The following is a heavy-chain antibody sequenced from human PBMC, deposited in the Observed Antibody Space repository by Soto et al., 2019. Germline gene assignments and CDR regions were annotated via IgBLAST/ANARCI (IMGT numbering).Heavy chain of an antibody. CDR3: SHRDLKVMVLDP. Sequence: QITLKESGPTLVKPTQTLTLTCTFSGFSLSTSGVGVGWIRQPPGKALEWLALIYWDDDKRYSPSLKSRLTIPKDTSKNQVVLTMTNMDPVDTATYYWSHRDLKVMVLDPWGQGTLVTVSS. D-gene: IGHD3-10*01. V-gene: IGHV2-5*02. J-gene: IGHJ5*02. CDR2: IYWDDDK. CDR1: GFSLSTSGVG.